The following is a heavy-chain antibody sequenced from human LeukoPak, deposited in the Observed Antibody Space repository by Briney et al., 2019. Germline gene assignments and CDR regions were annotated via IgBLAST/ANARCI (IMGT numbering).Heavy chain of an antibody. J-gene: IGHJ5*02. CDR3: ARDHSWELLGNWFDP. D-gene: IGHD1-26*01. CDR1: GYTFTDYY. Sequence: ASVKVSCKASGYTFTDYYVHWVRQAPGQGLEWMGGIIPIFGTANYAQKFQGRVTITADESTSTAYMELSSLRSEDTAVYYCARDHSWELLGNWFDPWGQGTLVTVS. CDR2: IIPIFGTA. V-gene: IGHV1-69*13.